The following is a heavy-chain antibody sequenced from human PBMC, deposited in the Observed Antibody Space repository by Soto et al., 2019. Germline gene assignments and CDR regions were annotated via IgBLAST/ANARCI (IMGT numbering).Heavy chain of an antibody. D-gene: IGHD6-13*01. V-gene: IGHV3-33*01. Sequence: QVQLVESGGGVVQPGRSLRLSCAASGFTFSSYGMHWVRQAPGKGLEWVAVIWYDGSNKYYADSVKGRFTISRDNSKNTLYLQMNSLRAEDTAVYYCARDKGSSWYSYYYYMDVWGKGTTVTVSS. CDR1: GFTFSSYG. CDR3: ARDKGSSWYSYYYYMDV. CDR2: IWYDGSNK. J-gene: IGHJ6*03.